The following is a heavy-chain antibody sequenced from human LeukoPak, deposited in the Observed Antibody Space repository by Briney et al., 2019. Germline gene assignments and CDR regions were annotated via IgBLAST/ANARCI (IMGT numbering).Heavy chain of an antibody. Sequence: GSSVKVSCKASGGAFSSYAISWVRQAPGQGLEWMGGIIPIFGTANYAQKFQGRVTITADESTSTAYMELSSLRSEDTAVYYCASPRAPLTTPSPHFDYWGQGTLVTVSS. CDR2: IIPIFGTA. D-gene: IGHD4-11*01. V-gene: IGHV1-69*01. CDR3: ASPRAPLTTPSPHFDY. J-gene: IGHJ4*02. CDR1: GGAFSSYA.